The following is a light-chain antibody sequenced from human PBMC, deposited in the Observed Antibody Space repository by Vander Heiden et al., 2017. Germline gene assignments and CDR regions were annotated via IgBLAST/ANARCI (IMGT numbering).Light chain of an antibody. J-gene: IGKJ3*01. CDR2: GAS. CDR3: KQYLQSPPT. CDR1: QSVSSN. Sequence: EIVMTQSPATLSVSPGERATLSSRASQSVSSNLAWYQQKPGQAPRLLIYGASTRATGIPARFSGSGSGTDFTLKISSVESEDVAVYYCKQYLQSPPTFGPGTKVDIK. V-gene: IGKV3-15*01.